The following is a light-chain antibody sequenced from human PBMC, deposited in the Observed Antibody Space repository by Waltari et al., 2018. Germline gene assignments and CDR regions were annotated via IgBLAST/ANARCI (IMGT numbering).Light chain of an antibody. CDR1: QSVSRA. J-gene: IGKJ1*01. Sequence: EIVLTQSPAPLSWSPGERATLSCRASQSVSRALAWYQQKPGQAPRLLIYGASNRATGIPDRFSGSGSGTDFSLTISRLDPEDVAVYYCQHYERLPATFGQGTKVEIK. CDR2: GAS. V-gene: IGKV3-20*01. CDR3: QHYERLPAT.